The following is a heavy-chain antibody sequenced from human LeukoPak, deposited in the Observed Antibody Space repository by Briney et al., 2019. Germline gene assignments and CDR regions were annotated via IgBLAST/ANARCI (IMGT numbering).Heavy chain of an antibody. J-gene: IGHJ5*02. CDR1: GGSLSGYY. CDR3: ARGGGSYGTRWRNLKNWFDP. V-gene: IGHV4-34*01. CDR2: SNHSGST. D-gene: IGHD1-26*01. Sequence: PSETLALTYAVYGGSLSGYYWSWIRQPPGKGLEWIGESNHSGSTNYSPSLKSRVTISVDTSKNQFSLKLSSVTAADTAVYYCARGGGSYGTRWRNLKNWFDPWGQGTLVTVSS.